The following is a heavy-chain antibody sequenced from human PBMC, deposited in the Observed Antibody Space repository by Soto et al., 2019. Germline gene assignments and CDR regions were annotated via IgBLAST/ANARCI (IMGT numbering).Heavy chain of an antibody. J-gene: IGHJ6*02. D-gene: IGHD4-17*01. CDR1: GGTFSSYA. Sequence: ASVKVSCKASGGTFSSYAISWVRQAPGQGLEWMGGIIPIFGTANYAQKFQGRVTITADESTSTAYMELSSLRSEDTAVYYCARGLKFLDYGDYEDVGYYYGMDVWGQGTTVTVSS. CDR3: ARGLKFLDYGDYEDVGYYYGMDV. CDR2: IIPIFGTA. V-gene: IGHV1-69*13.